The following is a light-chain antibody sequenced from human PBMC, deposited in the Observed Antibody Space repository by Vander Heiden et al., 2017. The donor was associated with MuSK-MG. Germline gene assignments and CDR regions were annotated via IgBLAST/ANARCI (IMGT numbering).Light chain of an antibody. CDR2: EDN. CDR3: YSTDSSGDHYV. V-gene: IGLV3-10*01. J-gene: IGLJ1*01. CDR1: ALPKKY. Sequence: SYELTQPTSVSVSPGQAARITCSGDALPKKYAYWYQQKSGQAPVLVIYEDNKRPSGIPERFSGSSSGTMATLTISGAQVEDEADYYCYSTDSSGDHYVFGTGTEVTVL.